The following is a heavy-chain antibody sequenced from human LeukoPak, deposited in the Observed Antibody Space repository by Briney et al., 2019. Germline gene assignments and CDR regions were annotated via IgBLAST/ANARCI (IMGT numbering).Heavy chain of an antibody. V-gene: IGHV4-39*07. Sequence: SETLSLTCTVSGGSISSNYYYWGWIRQPPGKGLEWIGEINHSGSTNYNPSLKSRVTISVDTSKNQFSLKLSSVTAADTAVYYCARLPLLKRYYYGSGSYTTIDYWGQGTLVTVSS. CDR1: GGSISSNYYY. D-gene: IGHD3-10*01. CDR3: ARLPLLKRYYYGSGSYTTIDY. CDR2: INHSGST. J-gene: IGHJ4*02.